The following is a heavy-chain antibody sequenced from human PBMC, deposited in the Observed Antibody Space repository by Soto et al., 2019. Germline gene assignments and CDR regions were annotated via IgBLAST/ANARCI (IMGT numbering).Heavy chain of an antibody. CDR3: AVSMVRGVIMHYYGMDV. V-gene: IGHV6-1*01. J-gene: IGHJ6*02. CDR2: TYYRSKWYN. D-gene: IGHD3-10*01. Sequence: SQTLSLTCAISGDSVSSNSAAWNWIRQSPSRGLEWLGRTYYRSKWYNDYAVSVKSRITINPDTPKNQFSLQLNSVTPEDTAVYYCAVSMVRGVIMHYYGMDVWGQGTTVTVSS. CDR1: GDSVSSNSAA.